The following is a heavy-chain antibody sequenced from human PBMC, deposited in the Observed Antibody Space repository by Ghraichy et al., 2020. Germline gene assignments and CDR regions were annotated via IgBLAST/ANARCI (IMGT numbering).Heavy chain of an antibody. V-gene: IGHV1-8*01. Sequence: ASVKVSCKASGYTFTSYDINWVRQATGQGLEWMGWMNPNSGNTGYAQKFQGRVTMTRNTSISTAYMELSSLRSEDTAVYYCASSCSSTSCYTTLNGMDVWGQGTTVTVSS. J-gene: IGHJ6*02. CDR2: MNPNSGNT. CDR1: GYTFTSYD. CDR3: ASSCSSTSCYTTLNGMDV. D-gene: IGHD2-2*01.